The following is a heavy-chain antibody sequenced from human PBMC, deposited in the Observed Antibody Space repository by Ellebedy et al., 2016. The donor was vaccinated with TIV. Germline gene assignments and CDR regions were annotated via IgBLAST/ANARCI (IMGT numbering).Heavy chain of an antibody. Sequence: GESLKISXGTSGFTFSTYGMSWVRQAPGKGLEWVSGFTGSDGPTYYADSVKGRFTISRDNSKNTLYLQMNGLRVEDTALYYCARDGAYGSGTQPWNYWGQGTLVTVSS. CDR2: FTGSDGPT. CDR3: ARDGAYGSGTQPWNY. J-gene: IGHJ4*02. CDR1: GFTFSTYG. V-gene: IGHV3-23*01. D-gene: IGHD3-10*01.